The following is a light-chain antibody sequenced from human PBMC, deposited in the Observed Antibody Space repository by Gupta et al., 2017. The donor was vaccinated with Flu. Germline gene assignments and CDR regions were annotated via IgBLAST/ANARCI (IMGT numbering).Light chain of an antibody. J-gene: IGKJ3*01. CDR1: QSVSSY. CDR2: DAS. V-gene: IGKV3-11*01. Sequence: EIVSTQSRASLSLSPGERATLSCRASQSVSSYLAWYQQKPGQAPRLLIYDASNRATGIPARFSGSGSGTDFTLTISSLEPEDFAVYYCQQRSNWPVTFGPGTKVDIK. CDR3: QQRSNWPVT.